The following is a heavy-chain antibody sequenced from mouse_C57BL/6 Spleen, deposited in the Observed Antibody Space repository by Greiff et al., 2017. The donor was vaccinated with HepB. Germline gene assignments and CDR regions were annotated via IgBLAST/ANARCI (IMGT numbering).Heavy chain of an antibody. V-gene: IGHV5-6*01. CDR1: GFTFSSYG. CDR2: ISSGGSYT. D-gene: IGHD2-4*01. CDR3: ARQEGSIYYDYDKGFAY. J-gene: IGHJ3*01. Sequence: EVQWVESGGDLVKPGGSLKLSCAASGFTFSSYGMSWVRQTPDKRLEWVATISSGGSYTYYPDSVKGRFTISRDNAKNTLYLQMSSLKSEDTAMYYCARQEGSIYYDYDKGFAYWGQGTLVTVSA.